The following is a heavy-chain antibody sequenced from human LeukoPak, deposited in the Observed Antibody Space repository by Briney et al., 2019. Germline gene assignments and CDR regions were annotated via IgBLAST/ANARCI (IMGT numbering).Heavy chain of an antibody. V-gene: IGHV1-69*01. D-gene: IGHD2/OR15-2a*01. CDR2: IIPIFGTA. Sequence: ASVKVSCKASGGTFSSCAISWVRQAPGQGLEWMGGIIPIFGTANYAQKFQGRVTITADESTSTAYMELSSLRSEDTAVYYCARGPDGPHTISQYWGQGTLVTVSS. CDR1: GGTFSSCA. J-gene: IGHJ4*02. CDR3: ARGPDGPHTISQY.